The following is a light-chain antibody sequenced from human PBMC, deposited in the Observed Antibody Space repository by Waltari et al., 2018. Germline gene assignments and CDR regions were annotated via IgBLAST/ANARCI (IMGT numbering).Light chain of an antibody. CDR2: WAS. Sequence: DIVMTQSPDSLTVSLGERATINCKSSQNLLFRSTNKNYLAWYQQKPGQPPKLLFYWASTRESGVPDRFSGSGSGTDLTLTISSLQAEDVAVYYCQQYFSVPETFGQGTKLEIK. CDR3: QQYFSVPET. J-gene: IGKJ2*01. CDR1: QNLLFRSTNKNY. V-gene: IGKV4-1*01.